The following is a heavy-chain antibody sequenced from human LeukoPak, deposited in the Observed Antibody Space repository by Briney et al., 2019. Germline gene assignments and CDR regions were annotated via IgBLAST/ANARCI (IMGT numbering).Heavy chain of an antibody. J-gene: IGHJ3*02. D-gene: IGHD2-2*01. CDR1: GGSISSSSYY. CDR3: ARGDRIVVVPAAPVLVGAFDI. Sequence: SETLSLTCTVSGGSISSSSYYWSWIRQPPGKGLEWIGYIYYSGSTNYNPSLKSRVTISVDTSKNQFSLKLSSVTAADTAVYYCARGDRIVVVPAAPVLVGAFDIWGQGTMVTVSS. CDR2: IYYSGST. V-gene: IGHV4-61*01.